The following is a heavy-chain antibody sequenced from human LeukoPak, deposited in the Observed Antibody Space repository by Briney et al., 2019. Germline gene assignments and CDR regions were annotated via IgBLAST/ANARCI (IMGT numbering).Heavy chain of an antibody. J-gene: IGHJ5*02. Sequence: ASVKVSCTASGYTFTGYYMHWVRQAPGQGLEWMGWINPNSGGTNYARKFQGRVTMTRDTSISTAYMELSRLRSDDTAVYYCARGVLEGSGSYFPYNWFDPWGQGTLVTVSS. V-gene: IGHV1-2*02. D-gene: IGHD3-10*01. CDR2: INPNSGGT. CDR1: GYTFTGYY. CDR3: ARGVLEGSGSYFPYNWFDP.